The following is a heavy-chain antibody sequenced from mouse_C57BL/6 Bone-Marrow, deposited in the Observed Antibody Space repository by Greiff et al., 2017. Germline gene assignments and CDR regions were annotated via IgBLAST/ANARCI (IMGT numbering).Heavy chain of an antibody. CDR2: IDPENGDT. D-gene: IGHD2-1*01. Sequence: EVKLVESGAELVRPGASVKLSCTASGFNIKDDYMHWVKQRPEQGLEWIGWIDPENGDTEYASKFQGKATITADTSSNTAYLQLSSLTSEDTAVYYCTPYGNYDFDYWGRGTTLTVSS. CDR1: GFNIKDDY. J-gene: IGHJ2*01. CDR3: TPYGNYDFDY. V-gene: IGHV14-4*01.